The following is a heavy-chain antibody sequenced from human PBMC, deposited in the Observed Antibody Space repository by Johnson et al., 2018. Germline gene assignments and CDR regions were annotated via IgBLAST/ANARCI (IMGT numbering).Heavy chain of an antibody. J-gene: IGHJ3*02. Sequence: VQLVESGGGLVQPGKSLRPSCAASRFTFDDYAMLWVRQGPGKGLEWVSGISWNSGVKAYAYSVKGLFTISRDNAKKSLYLLMDSLTPEDTGLSYCAKEKPTMIAFDIWGQVTMVTVSS. CDR3: AKEKPTMIAFDI. V-gene: IGHV3-9*01. D-gene: IGHD3-22*01. CDR2: ISWNSGVK. CDR1: RFTFDDYA.